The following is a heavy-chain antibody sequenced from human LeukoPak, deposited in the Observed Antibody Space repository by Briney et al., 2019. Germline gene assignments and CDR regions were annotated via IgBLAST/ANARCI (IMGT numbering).Heavy chain of an antibody. Sequence: SETLSLTCTVSGGSISSSSYYWGWIRQPPGKGLEWIGSIYYSGSTYYNPSLKSRVTISVDTSKNQFSLKLSSVTAADTAVYYCARVSYDYVWGSYRYGWFDPWGQGTLVTVSS. D-gene: IGHD3-16*02. CDR2: IYYSGST. V-gene: IGHV4-39*07. J-gene: IGHJ5*02. CDR3: ARVSYDYVWGSYRYGWFDP. CDR1: GGSISSSSYY.